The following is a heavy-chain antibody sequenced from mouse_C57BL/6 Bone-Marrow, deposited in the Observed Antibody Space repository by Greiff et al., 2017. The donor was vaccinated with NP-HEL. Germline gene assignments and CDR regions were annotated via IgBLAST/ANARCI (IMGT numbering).Heavy chain of an antibody. V-gene: IGHV14-4*01. Sequence: VQLQQSGAELVRPGASVKLSCTASGFNIKDDYMHWVKQRPEQGLEWIGWIDPENGDTEYASKFQGKATITEDTTSHTAYLQLSSLTSEDTAVYYCTCPLRGDAMDYWGQGTSVTVSS. D-gene: IGHD2-4*01. CDR2: IDPENGDT. CDR1: GFNIKDDY. J-gene: IGHJ4*01. CDR3: TCPLRGDAMDY.